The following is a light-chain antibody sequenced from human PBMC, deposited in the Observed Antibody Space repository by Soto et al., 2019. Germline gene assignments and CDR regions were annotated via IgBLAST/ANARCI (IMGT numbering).Light chain of an antibody. Sequence: EIVLTQSPATLSLSPGERAALSCRASQSVSSYLAWYQQKPGQAPRLLIYDASKTAPGITARFTGSGSGTDFTLTISSLEPEYFADYFCQQRNVWPSTFGGGTKVEI. J-gene: IGKJ4*01. CDR1: QSVSSY. CDR3: QQRNVWPST. CDR2: DAS. V-gene: IGKV3-11*01.